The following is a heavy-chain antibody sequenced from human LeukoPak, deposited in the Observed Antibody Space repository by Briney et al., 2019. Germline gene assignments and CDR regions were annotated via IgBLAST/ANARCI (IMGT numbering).Heavy chain of an antibody. CDR2: VYKSGRT. J-gene: IGHJ4*02. D-gene: IGHD4-23*01. Sequence: PSETLSLTCTVSGGSTSGNYWSWIRQPPGKGLEWIGYVYKSGRTNYNPSLKSRVTISVGTSKNQFSLKLSSVTAADTAVYYCALGYGGGVGDYWGQGTLVTVSS. V-gene: IGHV4-59*08. CDR1: GGSTSGNY. CDR3: ALGYGGGVGDY.